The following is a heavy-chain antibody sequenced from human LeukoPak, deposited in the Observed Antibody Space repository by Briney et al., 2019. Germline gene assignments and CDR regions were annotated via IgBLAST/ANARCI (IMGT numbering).Heavy chain of an antibody. CDR3: AKDLSWGKIDY. D-gene: IGHD3-16*01. J-gene: IGHJ4*02. CDR1: GFTLSSYG. Sequence: GGSLRLSCAASGFTLSSYGMHWVRQAPGKVLEWVAFIRYDGSNKYYADSVKGRFTISRDNSKNTLYLQMNSLRAEDTAVYYYAKDLSWGKIDYWGQGTLVTVSS. CDR2: IRYDGSNK. V-gene: IGHV3-30*02.